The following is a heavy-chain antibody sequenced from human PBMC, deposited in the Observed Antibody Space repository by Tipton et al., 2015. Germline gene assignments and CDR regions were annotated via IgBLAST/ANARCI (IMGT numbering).Heavy chain of an antibody. J-gene: IGHJ6*02. V-gene: IGHV3-9*01. CDR3: VRDFIRTGMDV. CDR2: ISWNSGSR. Sequence: SLRLSCAASGFTFDDYAMHWVRQAPGKGLEWVSGISWNSGSRRYVDSVKGRFTISRDNSKNTLYLQMSSLRPEDTAVYYCVRDFIRTGMDVWGQGTTVTVSS. CDR1: GFTFDDYA. D-gene: IGHD2-21*01.